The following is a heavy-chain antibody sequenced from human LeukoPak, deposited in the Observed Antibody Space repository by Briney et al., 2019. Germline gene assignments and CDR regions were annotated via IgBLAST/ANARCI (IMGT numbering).Heavy chain of an antibody. D-gene: IGHD3-3*01. V-gene: IGHV3-21*01. Sequence: GGSLRLSCAASGFTFSSYGMHWVRQAPGKGLEWVSSISSSSSYIYYADSVRGRFTISRDNAKNSLYLQMNSLRAEDTAVYYCARDERSGIFGVVISYYGMDVWGQGTTVTVSS. CDR1: GFTFSSYG. CDR2: ISSSSSYI. CDR3: ARDERSGIFGVVISYYGMDV. J-gene: IGHJ6*02.